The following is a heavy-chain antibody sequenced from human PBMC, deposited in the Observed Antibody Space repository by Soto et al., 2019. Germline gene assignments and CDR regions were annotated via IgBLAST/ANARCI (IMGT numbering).Heavy chain of an antibody. J-gene: IGHJ4*02. CDR3: AKELGFCSGGNCFSAGYFDS. V-gene: IGHV3-23*01. D-gene: IGHD2-15*01. CDR1: GFTFSNYA. Sequence: PGGSLRLSCAASGFTFSNYAMTWVRQAPGKGLEWVSSISGSGDDTFYADSVKGRFTISRDNSKSTLYLQMNSLRPEDTAEYKCAKELGFCSGGNCFSAGYFDSWGQGILVTVSS. CDR2: ISGSGDDT.